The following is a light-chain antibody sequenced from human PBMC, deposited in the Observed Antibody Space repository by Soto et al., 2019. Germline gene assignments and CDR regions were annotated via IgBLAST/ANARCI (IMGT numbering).Light chain of an antibody. CDR1: QRITNSF. Sequence: EIVLTQSPVTLSLSPGERATLSCRASQRITNSFLAWFQQKPGLAPRLLIYGASTRASGIPDRFSGSGSGTDFALTISRLEPEDFAVYYCQQYGSSPLYTFGQGTKLEIK. CDR2: GAS. CDR3: QQYGSSPLYT. J-gene: IGKJ2*01. V-gene: IGKV3-20*01.